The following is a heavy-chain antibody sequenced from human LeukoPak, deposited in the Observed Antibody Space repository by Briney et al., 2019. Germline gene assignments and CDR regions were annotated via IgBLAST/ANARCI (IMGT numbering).Heavy chain of an antibody. Sequence: ASVKVSCKASGYTFSDHYMQWVRQAPGQGFEWLGWFNPNSGGTSYARKFRGRVTMTRDMSLSTAYMELSRLTYDDTAVYYCARGALDPEAVTNYFEYWAQGTLVTVSS. D-gene: IGHD4-17*01. CDR3: ARGALDPEAVTNYFEY. V-gene: IGHV1-2*02. CDR1: GYTFSDHY. J-gene: IGHJ4*02. CDR2: FNPNSGGT.